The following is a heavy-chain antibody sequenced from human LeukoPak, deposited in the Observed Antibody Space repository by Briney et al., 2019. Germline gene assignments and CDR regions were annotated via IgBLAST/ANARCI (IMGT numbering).Heavy chain of an antibody. Sequence: GRSLRLSCAASGFTLSSNYMSWVRQAPGKGLEWVSVIYSGGSTYYADSVKGRFTISRDNSKNSLYLQMNSLRAEDTAVYYCATVRYSSSWYPLYYYGMDVWGQGTTVTVSS. CDR3: ATVRYSSSWYPLYYYGMDV. CDR2: IYSGGST. D-gene: IGHD6-13*01. J-gene: IGHJ6*02. V-gene: IGHV3-53*01. CDR1: GFTLSSNY.